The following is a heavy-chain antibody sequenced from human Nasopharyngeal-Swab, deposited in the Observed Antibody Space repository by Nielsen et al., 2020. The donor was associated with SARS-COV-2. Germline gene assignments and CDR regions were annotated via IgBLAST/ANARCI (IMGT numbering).Heavy chain of an antibody. CDR3: AKDVKGDGYSLCDV. CDR2: LYGNGST. V-gene: IGHV3-53*01. CDR1: GFTVSSNH. Sequence: GGSLRLSCAASGFTVSSNHMNWVRQAPGKGLEWVSVLYGNGSTSYADSVKGRFTISRDSSKNTLYLQMKGLIAGDTAVYFCAKDVKGDGYSLCDVWGQGTIVTVSS. D-gene: IGHD5-24*01. J-gene: IGHJ3*01.